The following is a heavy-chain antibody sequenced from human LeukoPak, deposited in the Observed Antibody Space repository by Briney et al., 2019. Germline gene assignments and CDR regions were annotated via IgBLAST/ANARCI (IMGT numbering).Heavy chain of an antibody. CDR3: ANELRPNDY. Sequence: RAGGSLRLACVVSGLTFSNRAMTWVRQAPGKGLEWVSSISISGNEILYADSVKGRFTISRDNSKNTLFLQMNSLQTEDTGVYFCANELRPNDYWGQGTLVTVS. D-gene: IGHD4-17*01. CDR1: GLTFSNRA. CDR2: ISISGNEI. J-gene: IGHJ4*02. V-gene: IGHV3-23*01.